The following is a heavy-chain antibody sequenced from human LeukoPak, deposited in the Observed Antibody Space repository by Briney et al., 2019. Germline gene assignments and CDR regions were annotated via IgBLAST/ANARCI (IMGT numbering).Heavy chain of an antibody. CDR2: IYSSGAT. J-gene: IGHJ4*02. CDR1: GGSINDIY. V-gene: IGHV4-4*07. D-gene: IGHD2-21*01. CDR3: ARQGLCGSVHYEDY. Sequence: SETLSLTCSVSGGSINDIYWTWIRQPAGKGLEWIGRIYSSGATYYNPSLKSRVTISVDMSTNHFSLRLSSVTAADTAVYYCARQGLCGSVHYEDYWGQGTLVTVSS.